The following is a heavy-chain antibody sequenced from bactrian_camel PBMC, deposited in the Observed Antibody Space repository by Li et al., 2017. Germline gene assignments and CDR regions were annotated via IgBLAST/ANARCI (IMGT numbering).Heavy chain of an antibody. D-gene: IGHD7*01. CDR2: IYTSGGSA. V-gene: IGHV3S2*01. CDR3: AAQTLWCTGASVGDFAY. Sequence: VQLVESGGGLVQPGGSLRLSCTAAGFTFSSSVMSWVRQAPGKGLEWVSSIYTSGGSAHYADSVKGRFTNSKDNAKNTLYLQMNSLKVEDTAMYYCAAQTLWCTGASVGDFAYWGQGTQVTVS. CDR1: GFTFSSSV. J-gene: IGHJ6*01.